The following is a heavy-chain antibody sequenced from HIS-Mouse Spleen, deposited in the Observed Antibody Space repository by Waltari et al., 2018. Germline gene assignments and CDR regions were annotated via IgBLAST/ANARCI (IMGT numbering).Heavy chain of an antibody. CDR3: ARDFGDDAFDI. Sequence: QVQLAQSGAEVKKPGASVKVSGKASGYTFTAHHIPCGRQAPGQGLEWMGWIKPNRGGTNYAQKFQGRVTMTRDTSISTAYMELSRLRSDDTAVYYCARDFGDDAFDIWGQGTMVTVSS. CDR2: IKPNRGGT. D-gene: IGHD3-3*01. J-gene: IGHJ3*02. CDR1: GYTFTAHH. V-gene: IGHV1-2*02.